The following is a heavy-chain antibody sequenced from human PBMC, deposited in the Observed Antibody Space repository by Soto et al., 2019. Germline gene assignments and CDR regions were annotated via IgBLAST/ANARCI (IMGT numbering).Heavy chain of an antibody. J-gene: IGHJ4*02. Sequence: SETLSLTCTVSGGPISSGDYYWSWIRQPPGKGLAWIGYIYYSGSTYYNPSLKSRVTISVDTSKNQFSLKLSSVTAADTAVYYCARALSGYRYGLIDYWGQGTLVTVSS. CDR3: ARALSGYRYGLIDY. D-gene: IGHD5-18*01. CDR2: IYYSGST. V-gene: IGHV4-30-4*01. CDR1: GGPISSGDYY.